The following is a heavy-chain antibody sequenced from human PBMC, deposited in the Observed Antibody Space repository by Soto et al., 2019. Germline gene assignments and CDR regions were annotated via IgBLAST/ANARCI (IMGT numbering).Heavy chain of an antibody. D-gene: IGHD6-19*01. V-gene: IGHV2-5*02. CDR1: GFSLSSTRMA. Sequence: QITLKESGPTLVKPTQTLTLTCTFSGFSLSSTRMAVGWIRQPPGKALEWLALIYWDDDKRYSPFLKSRLTITQDTSKNRVVLTMSNMDPVDTARYYCAHIVVAGFGYYFDYWGQGTLVTVSS. CDR3: AHIVVAGFGYYFDY. J-gene: IGHJ4*02. CDR2: IYWDDDK.